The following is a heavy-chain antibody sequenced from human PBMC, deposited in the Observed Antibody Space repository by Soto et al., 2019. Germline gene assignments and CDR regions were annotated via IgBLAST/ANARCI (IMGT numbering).Heavy chain of an antibody. CDR1: GGSITSYY. Sequence: QVQLQESGPGLVKPSETLSLTCAVSGGSITSYYWSWIRQAPGKGLEWIGYIYHSGSTDYNPSLQSRVTTSLDTSKNQVSLRLTSVTAADTAGYYCAAAPRYWGQGPLVTVSS. J-gene: IGHJ4*02. V-gene: IGHV4-59*01. D-gene: IGHD6-13*01. CDR3: AAAPRY. CDR2: IYHSGST.